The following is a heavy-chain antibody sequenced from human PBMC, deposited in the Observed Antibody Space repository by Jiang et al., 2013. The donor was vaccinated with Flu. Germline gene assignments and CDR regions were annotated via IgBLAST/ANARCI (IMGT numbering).Heavy chain of an antibody. J-gene: IGHJ5*02. CDR2: INPNNGAA. V-gene: IGHV1-2*02. CDR1: GFNFKGYY. Sequence: SGAEVKKPGASVKVSCKASGFNFKGYYLHWVRQAPGQGLEWMGWINPNNGAAHYAQKFQGRAAMTRDTSISTAYLDLYRLKSGDTAVYYCARDFVGVVGIPWFDPRGQGTLVTVSS. CDR3: ARDFVGVVGIPWFDP. D-gene: IGHD2-2*01.